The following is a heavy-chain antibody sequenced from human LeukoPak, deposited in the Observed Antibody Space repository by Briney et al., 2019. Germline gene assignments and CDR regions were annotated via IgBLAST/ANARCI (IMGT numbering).Heavy chain of an antibody. Sequence: SETLSLTCTVSGGSISSYYWSWIRQPPGKGLEWIGYIYYSGSTNYNPSLKSRVTISVDTSKNQFSLKLSSVTAADTAVYYCARAMVRGVINGGVGYFDYWGQGTLVTVSS. CDR2: IYYSGST. J-gene: IGHJ4*02. V-gene: IGHV4-59*01. D-gene: IGHD3-10*01. CDR3: ARAMVRGVINGGVGYFDY. CDR1: GGSISSYY.